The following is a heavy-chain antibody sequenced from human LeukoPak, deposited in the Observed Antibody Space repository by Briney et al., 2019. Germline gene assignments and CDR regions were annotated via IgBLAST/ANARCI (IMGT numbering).Heavy chain of an antibody. V-gene: IGHV4-39*07. J-gene: IGHJ6*03. CDR3: ARDGAAADIVYYYYMDV. Sequence: PSETLSLTCTVSGGSISSSSYYWGWIRQPPGKGLEWIGSIYYSGSTYYNPSLKSRVTISVDTSKSQFSLKLSSVTAADTAVYYCARDGAAADIVYYYYMDVWGKGTTVTVSS. CDR2: IYYSGST. CDR1: GGSISSSSYY. D-gene: IGHD6-13*01.